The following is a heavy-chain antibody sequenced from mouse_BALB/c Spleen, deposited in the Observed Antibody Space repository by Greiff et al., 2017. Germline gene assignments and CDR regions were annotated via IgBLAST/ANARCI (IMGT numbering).Heavy chain of an antibody. CDR2: ISSGSSTI. CDR3: ARGSSYGYAMDY. V-gene: IGHV5-17*02. Sequence: DVQLVESGGGLVQPGGSRKLSCAASGFTFSSFGMHWVRQAPEKGLEWVAYISSGSSTIYYADTVKGRFTISRDNPKNTLFLQMTSLRSEDTAMYYCARGSSYGYAMDYWGQGTSVTVSS. D-gene: IGHD1-1*01. J-gene: IGHJ4*01. CDR1: GFTFSSFG.